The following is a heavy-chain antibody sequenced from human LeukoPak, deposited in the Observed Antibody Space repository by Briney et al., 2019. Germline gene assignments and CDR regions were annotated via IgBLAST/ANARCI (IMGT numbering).Heavy chain of an antibody. V-gene: IGHV4-34*01. J-gene: IGHJ4*02. D-gene: IGHD2/OR15-2a*01. CDR3: ANWSDNRDY. Sequence: SETLSVTCAVYGGSFSSYYWTWIRQPPGKGLEWLGEINHSGSTNYNPSLKSRVTISVDTSKNQFSLKLSSVTAADTAVYYGANWSDNRDYWGQGTLVTVSS. CDR2: INHSGST. CDR1: GGSFSSYY.